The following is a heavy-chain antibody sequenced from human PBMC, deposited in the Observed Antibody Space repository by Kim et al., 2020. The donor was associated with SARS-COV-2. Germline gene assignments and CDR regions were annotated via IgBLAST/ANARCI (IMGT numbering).Heavy chain of an antibody. V-gene: IGHV3-21*01. D-gene: IGHD3-22*01. CDR1: GFNFSTYS. J-gene: IGHJ4*02. Sequence: GGSLRLSCAGSGFNFSTYSFNWVRQAPGKGLEWVSSISSSSSFKYSADSVNGRFIISRDNAKQSVYLQMNRLKVEDTAVYYCARASSGYNYYWGQGTLVTVCS. CDR3: ARASSGYNYY. CDR2: ISSSSSFK.